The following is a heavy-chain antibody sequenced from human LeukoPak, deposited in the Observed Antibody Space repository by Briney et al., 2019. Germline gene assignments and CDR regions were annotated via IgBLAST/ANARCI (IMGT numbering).Heavy chain of an antibody. Sequence: SETLSLTCTLSGGTVTSSTYFWGWIRQPRGRGLEWIGSISYSGATYYNPSLKSRVSMSVQTSKNQFTLKLSSVTAADTAVYYCARDGFYYHYYMDVWGEGTTVTVSS. D-gene: IGHD1-14*01. CDR1: GGTVTSSTYF. CDR2: ISYSGAT. V-gene: IGHV4-39*06. J-gene: IGHJ6*03. CDR3: ARDGFYYHYYMDV.